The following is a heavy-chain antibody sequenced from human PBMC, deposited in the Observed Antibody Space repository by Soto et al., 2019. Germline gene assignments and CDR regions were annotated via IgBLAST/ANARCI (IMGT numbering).Heavy chain of an antibody. CDR2: ISYSGSTI. V-gene: IGHV3-48*03. CDR3: ARGPQFPDIEVIPGAVDD. Sequence: EVQVVESGGGVVQPGGSLRLSCTAAGFTFSSYEMNWVRQAPGKGLEWVSDISYSGSTIYYADSVKGRFTISRDNAKNQLYLQMNSLRAEDTAVYYCARGPQFPDIEVIPGAVDDWGQGTLVTVSS. CDR1: GFTFSSYE. J-gene: IGHJ4*02. D-gene: IGHD2-2*01.